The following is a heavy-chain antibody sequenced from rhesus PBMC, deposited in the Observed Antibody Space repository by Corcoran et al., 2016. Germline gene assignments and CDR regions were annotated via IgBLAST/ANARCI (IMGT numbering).Heavy chain of an antibody. CDR3: AKGGFGWNRDRFDV. D-gene: IGHD1-20*01. V-gene: IGHV3S5*01. J-gene: IGHJ5-1*01. CDR2: ISYTGDTT. CDR1: RFTFISFS. Sequence: EMQLVGTGGGLVQPGGSLRLSVAAPRFTFISFSLGWVRQAPGKGREWVSGISYTGDTTFYTDSVKGRFTISRDNSKDTVSLQMNSLRAEDTAIYFCAKGGFGWNRDRFDVWGAGVVVTVSS.